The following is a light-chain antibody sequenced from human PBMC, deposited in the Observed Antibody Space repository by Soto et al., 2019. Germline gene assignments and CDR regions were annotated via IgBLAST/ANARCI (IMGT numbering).Light chain of an antibody. CDR3: QQYDKWPRT. V-gene: IGKV3-15*01. CDR1: QSVSSN. J-gene: IGKJ1*01. CDR2: GAS. Sequence: EIVMAQSPATLSASAGVIPTLSCRASQSVSSNLAWYQQKRGQAPRLLIYGASSRATGIPARFSGSGSGTEFTLTISSLQSEDFAVYYCQQYDKWPRTFGQGTKVDIK.